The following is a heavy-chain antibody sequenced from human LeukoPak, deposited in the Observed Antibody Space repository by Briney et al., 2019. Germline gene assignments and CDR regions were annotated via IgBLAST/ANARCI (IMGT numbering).Heavy chain of an antibody. CDR1: GGSISSGGYY. D-gene: IGHD5-18*01. CDR2: IYYSGST. J-gene: IGHJ4*02. V-gene: IGHV4-31*03. Sequence: SETLSLTCTVSGGSISSGGYYWSWIRQHPGKGLEWIGYIYYSGSTYYNAPLKSRVTISVDTSKNQFSLKLSSVTAADTAVYYCARGSWIQSSPAIYYFDYWGQGTLVTVSS. CDR3: ARGSWIQSSPAIYYFDY.